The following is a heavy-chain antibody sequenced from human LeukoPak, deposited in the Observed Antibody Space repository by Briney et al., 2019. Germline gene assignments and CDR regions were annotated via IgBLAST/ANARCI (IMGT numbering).Heavy chain of an antibody. D-gene: IGHD6-13*01. V-gene: IGHV3-23*01. CDR3: AKGTWQQLIHGY. CDR2: ISGSGGST. CDR1: GFTFSSHA. J-gene: IGHJ4*02. Sequence: GGSLRLSCAASGFTFSSHAMSWVRQAPGKGLEWVSGISGSGGSTYYADSVKGRFTFSRDNSKNTLYLQMNSLRAEDTAVYYCAKGTWQQLIHGYWGQGTLVTVSS.